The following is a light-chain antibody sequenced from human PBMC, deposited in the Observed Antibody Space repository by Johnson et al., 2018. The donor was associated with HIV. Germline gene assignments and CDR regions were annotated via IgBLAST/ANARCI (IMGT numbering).Light chain of an antibody. Sequence: QSVLTQPPSVSAAPGQKVTISCSGSSSNIGNNYVSWYQQLPGTAPKLLIYENNKRPSGIPDRFSGSKSGTSATLGITGLQTRDAADYYCGTWDDSLSTYVVGTGAKDTVL. CDR3: GTWDDSLSTYV. J-gene: IGLJ1*01. CDR1: SSNIGNNY. V-gene: IGLV1-51*02. CDR2: ENN.